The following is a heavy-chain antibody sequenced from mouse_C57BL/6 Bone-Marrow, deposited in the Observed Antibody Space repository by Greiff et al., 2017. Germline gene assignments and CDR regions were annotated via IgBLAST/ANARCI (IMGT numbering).Heavy chain of an antibody. Sequence: QVQLQQPGAELVKPGASVKLSCKASGYTFTSYWMQWVKQRPGQGLEWIGEIVPSDSYTNYNQKFKGKATLTVAKSSSTAYKQLSSLTSEDSAVTYCASQTGTDFDYWGQGTTLPVSS. V-gene: IGHV1-50*01. J-gene: IGHJ2*01. CDR3: ASQTGTDFDY. D-gene: IGHD4-1*01. CDR1: GYTFTSYW. CDR2: IVPSDSYT.